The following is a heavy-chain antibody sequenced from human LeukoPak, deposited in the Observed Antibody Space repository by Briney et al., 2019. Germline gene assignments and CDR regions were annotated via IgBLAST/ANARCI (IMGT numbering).Heavy chain of an antibody. Sequence: AGKGXEXIGRIYTSGRNNYNPSRKSRGTMSVETCKNQFSLKLSSVTAADTAVYYCARESYCSSTSCYSSSIWGQGTLVTVSS. J-gene: IGHJ4*02. CDR2: IYTSGRN. D-gene: IGHD2-2*02. V-gene: IGHV4-4*07. CDR3: ARESYCSSTSCYSSSI.